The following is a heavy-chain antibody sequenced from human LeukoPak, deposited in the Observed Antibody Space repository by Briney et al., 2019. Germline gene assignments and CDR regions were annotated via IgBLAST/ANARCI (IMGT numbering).Heavy chain of an antibody. J-gene: IGHJ4*02. Sequence: GESLKISCKGSGYSFTSYWIGWVRQMPGKGLEWMGIIYPGDSDTRYSPSFQGQVTISADKSISTAYLQWSSLKASDTAMYYCASAQYGSGSYSLSLDYWGQGTLVTVSS. CDR1: GYSFTSYW. CDR2: IYPGDSDT. V-gene: IGHV5-51*01. CDR3: ASAQYGSGSYSLSLDY. D-gene: IGHD3-10*01.